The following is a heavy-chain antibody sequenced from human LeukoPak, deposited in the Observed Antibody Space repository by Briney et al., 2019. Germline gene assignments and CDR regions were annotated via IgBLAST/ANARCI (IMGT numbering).Heavy chain of an antibody. CDR1: GYTFTGYY. V-gene: IGHV1-2*02. CDR3: ARGRLSGGGYYFDY. CDR2: INPNSGGA. D-gene: IGHD2-15*01. Sequence: ASVKVSCKASGYTFTGYYMHWVRQAPGQGLEWMGWINPNSGGANYAQKFQGRVTMTRDTSISTAYMELSRLRSDDTAVYYCARGRLSGGGYYFDYWGQGTLVTVSS. J-gene: IGHJ4*02.